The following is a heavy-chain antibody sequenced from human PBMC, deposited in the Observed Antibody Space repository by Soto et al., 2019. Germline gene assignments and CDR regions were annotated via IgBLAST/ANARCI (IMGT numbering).Heavy chain of an antibody. CDR2: IIPIFGTA. J-gene: IGHJ6*02. CDR3: ATARRNGGNLYYYYYYGMDV. D-gene: IGHD2-21*02. CDR1: GGTFSSYA. Sequence: QVQLVQSGAEVKKPGSSVKVSCKASGGTFSSYAIRWVRQAPGQGLEWMGGIIPIFGTANYAQKFQGRVTITADESTSTAYMELSSLRSEDTAVYYCATARRNGGNLYYYYYYGMDVWGQGTTVTVSS. V-gene: IGHV1-69*01.